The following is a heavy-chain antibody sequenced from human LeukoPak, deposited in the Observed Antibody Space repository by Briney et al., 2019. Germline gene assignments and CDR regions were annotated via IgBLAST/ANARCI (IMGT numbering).Heavy chain of an antibody. Sequence: GGSLRLSCAASGFTFSSYAMSWVRRAPGKGLEWVSAISGSGGSTYYADSVKGRFTISRDNSKNTLYLQTNSLRAEDTAVYYCAKDRYSGSYYDYWGQGTLVTVSS. V-gene: IGHV3-23*01. D-gene: IGHD1-26*01. CDR2: ISGSGGST. CDR1: GFTFSSYA. CDR3: AKDRYSGSYYDY. J-gene: IGHJ4*02.